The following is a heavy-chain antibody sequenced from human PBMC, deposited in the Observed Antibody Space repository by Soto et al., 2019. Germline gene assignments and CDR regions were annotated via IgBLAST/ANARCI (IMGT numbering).Heavy chain of an antibody. CDR1: GFTFSSYA. V-gene: IGHV3-23*01. CDR3: ARRSSGWYFDY. Sequence: EVQLLESGGGLVQPGGSLRLSCAASGFTFSSYAMSWVRHAPGKGLEWVSVISGSGDSTYYADSVKGRFTISRDNSKNTLYVQMNSLRAEDTAVYYCARRSSGWYFDYWGQGTLVTVSS. CDR2: ISGSGDST. J-gene: IGHJ4*02. D-gene: IGHD6-13*01.